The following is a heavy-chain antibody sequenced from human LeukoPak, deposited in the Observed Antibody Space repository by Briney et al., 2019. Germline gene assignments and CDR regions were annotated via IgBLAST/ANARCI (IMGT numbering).Heavy chain of an antibody. CDR2: ISSSSSYI. V-gene: IGHV3-21*01. CDR1: GFTFSSYS. D-gene: IGHD2-8*01. CDR3: AKDRCSNGIGCYYYYMDV. J-gene: IGHJ6*03. Sequence: GGSLRLSCAASGFTFSSYSMNWVRQAPGKGLEWVSSISSSSSYIYYADSVKGRFTISRDNAKNSLYLQMNSLRAEDTAVYYCAKDRCSNGIGCYYYYMDVWGKGTTVTISS.